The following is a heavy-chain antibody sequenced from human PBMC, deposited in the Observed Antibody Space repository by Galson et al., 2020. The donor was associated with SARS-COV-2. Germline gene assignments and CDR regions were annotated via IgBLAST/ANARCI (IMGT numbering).Heavy chain of an antibody. D-gene: IGHD2-2*01. CDR3: AKDVKSIVLIPAAPDY. CDR2: ISYDGDNK. J-gene: IGHJ4*02. CDR1: GFTFSAYG. Sequence: GESLKISCAASGFTFSAYGMHWVRQAPGKGLEWVASISYDGDNKYYRNSLKGRFTISRDRSNNTLYLQMNSLRAEDTAVYYCAKDVKSIVLIPAAPDYWGQGTRVTVSS. V-gene: IGHV3-30*18.